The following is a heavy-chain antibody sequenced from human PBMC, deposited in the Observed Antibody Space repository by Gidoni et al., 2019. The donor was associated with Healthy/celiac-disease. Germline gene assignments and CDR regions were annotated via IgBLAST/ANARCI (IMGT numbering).Heavy chain of an antibody. CDR1: GGAFSGYY. V-gene: IGHV4-34*01. D-gene: IGHD3-22*01. CDR3: ASDSSGYYYVFDY. CDR2: INHSGST. J-gene: IGHJ4*02. Sequence: QVQLQQWGAGLLKPSETLSLTCAGYGGAFSGYYWSWIRPPPGKGLEWLGEINHSGSTNYTPSLKSRVTISVDTSKNQFSLKLSSVPAADTAVYYCASDSSGYYYVFDYWGQGTLVTVSS.